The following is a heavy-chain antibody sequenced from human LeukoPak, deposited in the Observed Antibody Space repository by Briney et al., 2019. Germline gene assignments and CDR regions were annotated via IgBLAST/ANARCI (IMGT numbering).Heavy chain of an antibody. J-gene: IGHJ5*02. V-gene: IGHV1-18*03. CDR1: GYTFTSYA. D-gene: IGHD6-19*01. Sequence: ASVKVSCKASGYTFTSYAVNWVRQAPGQGLEWMGWISCYNGDTNYAQKLQGRVTLSTDTPTTTVYMELRSLRSDDMAVYYCARDPSNTSGWKTWFDTWGQGTPVTVSS. CDR3: ARDPSNTSGWKTWFDT. CDR2: ISCYNGDT.